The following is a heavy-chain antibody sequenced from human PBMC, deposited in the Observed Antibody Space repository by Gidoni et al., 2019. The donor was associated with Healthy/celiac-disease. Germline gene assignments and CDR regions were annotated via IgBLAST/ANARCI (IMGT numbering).Heavy chain of an antibody. CDR1: GGSISSSSYY. V-gene: IGHV4-39*07. Sequence: QLQLQESGPGLVKPSETLSLTCTVSGGSISSSSYYWGWIRQPPGQGLEWIGSIYYSGSTYYNPSLKSRVTISVDTSKNQFSLKLSSVTAADTAVYYCASYMVPAPSYLDYWGQGTLVTVSS. CDR2: IYYSGST. D-gene: IGHD2-2*01. CDR3: ASYMVPAPSYLDY. J-gene: IGHJ4*02.